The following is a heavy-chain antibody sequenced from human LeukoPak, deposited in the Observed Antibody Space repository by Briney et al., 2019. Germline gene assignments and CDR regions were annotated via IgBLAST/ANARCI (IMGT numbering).Heavy chain of an antibody. CDR1: GCTFSSYA. D-gene: IGHD5-18*01. CDR2: IIPIFGTA. J-gene: IGHJ4*02. CDR3: AREGWREGYSYGIY. V-gene: IGHV1-69*13. Sequence: ASVKVSCKASGCTFSSYAISWVRQAPGQGLEWMGGIIPIFGTANYAQKFQGRVTITADESTSTAYMELSSLRSEDTAVYYCAREGWREGYSYGIYWGQGTLVTVTA.